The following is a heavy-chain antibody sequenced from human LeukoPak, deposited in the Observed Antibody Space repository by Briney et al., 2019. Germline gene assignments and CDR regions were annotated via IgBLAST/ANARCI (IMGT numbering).Heavy chain of an antibody. Sequence: QAGGSLRLSCSASGFTFSTYWMSWVRQAPGKGLEWVANMKRDGSEIYYVDSVKGRFTISRDNAKNSLYLQMNSLRAEDTAIYYCTRVGYIDEGIDYWGQGTLVTVSS. J-gene: IGHJ4*02. CDR3: TRVGYIDEGIDY. V-gene: IGHV3-7*04. CDR2: MKRDGSEI. CDR1: GFTFSTYW. D-gene: IGHD5-24*01.